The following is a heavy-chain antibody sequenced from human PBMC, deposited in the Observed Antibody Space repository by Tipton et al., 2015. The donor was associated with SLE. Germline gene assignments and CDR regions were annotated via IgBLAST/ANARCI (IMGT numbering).Heavy chain of an antibody. Sequence: TLSLTCTVSRYSITTGYFWGWIRQPPGKGLEWIATMYSGGSKYYNPSLKSRVTISLDTSKNQFSLKVSSVTAADTAVYYCASKGGSGSYYPNWGQGTLVTVSS. J-gene: IGHJ4*02. CDR2: MYSGGSK. V-gene: IGHV4-38-2*02. CDR3: ASKGGSGSYYPN. D-gene: IGHD3-10*01. CDR1: RYSITTGYF.